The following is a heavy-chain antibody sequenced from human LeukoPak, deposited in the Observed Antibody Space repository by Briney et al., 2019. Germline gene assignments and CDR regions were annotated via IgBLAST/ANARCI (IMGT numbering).Heavy chain of an antibody. CDR1: GGSFSRSS. D-gene: IGHD4-17*01. J-gene: IGHJ5*02. CDR3: ASAYGPSGFDP. V-gene: IGHV4-34*01. Sequence: SETLSLTCTVNGGSFSRSSWNWIRQPPGKGLEWIGEVNHRGNTNYNPSLKSRVTISVDTSKNQFSLKLSSVTAADTAVYYCASAYGPSGFDPWGQGTLVTVSS. CDR2: VNHRGNT.